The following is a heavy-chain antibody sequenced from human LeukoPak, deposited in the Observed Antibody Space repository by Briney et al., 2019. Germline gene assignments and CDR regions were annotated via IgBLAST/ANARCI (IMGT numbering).Heavy chain of an antibody. Sequence: GGSLRLSCAASGFTFSIHAMNWVRQAPGKGLEWVSGISGSGGSTYYTDSVKGRFTISRDNSKNTLYLQMNSLRAEDTAVYYCAKTLRDGYNYGAFDIWGQGTMVTVSS. J-gene: IGHJ3*02. CDR2: ISGSGGST. CDR3: AKTLRDGYNYGAFDI. V-gene: IGHV3-23*01. D-gene: IGHD5-24*01. CDR1: GFTFSIHA.